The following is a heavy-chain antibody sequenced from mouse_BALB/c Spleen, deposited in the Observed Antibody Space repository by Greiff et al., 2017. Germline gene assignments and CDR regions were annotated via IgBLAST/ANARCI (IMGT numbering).Heavy chain of an antibody. D-gene: IGHD2-1*01. J-gene: IGHJ2*01. V-gene: IGHV1-87*01. CDR1: GYTFTSYW. CDR3: ARGPYGNYFDY. CDR2: IYPGDGDT. Sequence: QVQLQQSGAELARPGASVKLSCKASGYTFTSYWMQWVKQRPGQGLEWIGAIYPGDGDTRYTQKFKGKATLTADKSSSTAYMQLSSLASEDSAVYYCARGPYGNYFDYWGQGTTLTVSS.